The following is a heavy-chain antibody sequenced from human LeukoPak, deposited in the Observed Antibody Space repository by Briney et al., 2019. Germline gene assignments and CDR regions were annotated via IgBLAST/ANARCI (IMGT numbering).Heavy chain of an antibody. D-gene: IGHD3-16*02. Sequence: SETLSLTCTVSSGSISSYYWSWIRQPPGKGLEWIGYIYYSRSTKYNPSLKSRVTISIDTSKNQFSLKLNSVTAADTAVYYCVRHVSMNRFDAFDIWGQGTMVTVSS. CDR1: SGSISSYY. CDR2: IYYSRST. V-gene: IGHV4-59*08. CDR3: VRHVSMNRFDAFDI. J-gene: IGHJ3*02.